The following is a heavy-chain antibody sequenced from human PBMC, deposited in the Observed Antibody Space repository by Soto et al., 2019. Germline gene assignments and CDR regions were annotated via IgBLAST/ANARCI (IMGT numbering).Heavy chain of an antibody. CDR2: ISFDGSNS. Sequence: QVQLVESGGGVVQPGRSLRLSCAASGFTFSSYGMHWVRQAPGKGLEWVAIISFDGSNSYYADSVKGRFTISRDSSKDTLYLPVYRLRDDHTDVYYCVKGAGLSQYNSHLNVWGKGTTVTVSS. D-gene: IGHD1-20*01. J-gene: IGHJ6*04. CDR3: VKGAGLSQYNSHLNV. V-gene: IGHV3-33*06. CDR1: GFTFSSYG.